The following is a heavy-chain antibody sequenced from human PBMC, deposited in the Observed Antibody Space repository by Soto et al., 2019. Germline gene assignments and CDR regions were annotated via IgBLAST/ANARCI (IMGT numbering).Heavy chain of an antibody. CDR3: ATAGYYDSSSYYLGYAFDI. Sequence: ASVKVFCKVSGYTLTELSMHWVRQAPGKGLEWIEGFDPEDGETIYAQKFQGRVTMTEDTSTDTAYMELSGLRSEDTAVYYCATAGYYDSSSYYLGYAFDIWGQGTMVIVTS. J-gene: IGHJ3*02. CDR1: GYTLTELS. D-gene: IGHD3-22*01. V-gene: IGHV1-24*01. CDR2: FDPEDGET.